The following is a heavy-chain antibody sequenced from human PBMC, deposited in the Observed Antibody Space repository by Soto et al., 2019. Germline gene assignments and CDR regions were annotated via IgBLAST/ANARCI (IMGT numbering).Heavy chain of an antibody. CDR2: VHYTGRT. CDR3: ARDSGYCHGGDCLCDSYYDLDI. J-gene: IGHJ6*03. V-gene: IGHV4-59*01. Sequence: QVQLQESGPGLVNPSETLSVTCAVSGGSFNSFYWNWVRQPPGKGLEWIGEVHYTGRTKYGSYLKSRVAITIDTSENQFSLRLTSVTAAATAVYYCARDSGYCHGGDCLCDSYYDLDIWGKGTTVTVSS. CDR1: GGSFNSFY. D-gene: IGHD2-21*01.